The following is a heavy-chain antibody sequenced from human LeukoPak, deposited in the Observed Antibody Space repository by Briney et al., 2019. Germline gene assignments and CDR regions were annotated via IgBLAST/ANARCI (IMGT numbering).Heavy chain of an antibody. D-gene: IGHD3-22*01. Sequence: ASVKVSCKASGYTFTSYGISWLRQAPGQGLEWMGWISAYNGNTNYAQKLQGRVTMTTDTSTSTAYMELRSLRSDDTAVYYCARVPRYYYDSSGYAQDDYWGQGTLVTVSS. J-gene: IGHJ4*02. CDR3: ARVPRYYYDSSGYAQDDY. CDR1: GYTFTSYG. V-gene: IGHV1-18*01. CDR2: ISAYNGNT.